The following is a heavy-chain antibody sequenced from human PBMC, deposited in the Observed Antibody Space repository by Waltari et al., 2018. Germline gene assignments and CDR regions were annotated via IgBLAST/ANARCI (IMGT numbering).Heavy chain of an antibody. V-gene: IGHV1-24*01. D-gene: IGHD2-21*01. Sequence: QVQLVQSGAEVKKPGASVKVSCKVSGYTLTELSMHWVRQAPGKGLEWMGGFDPEDGETIYAQKFQGRVTISVDTSKNQFSLKLSSVTAADTAVYYCARHIVVVIPDAFDIWGQGTLVTVSS. CDR2: FDPEDGET. J-gene: IGHJ3*02. CDR3: ARHIVVVIPDAFDI. CDR1: GYTLTELS.